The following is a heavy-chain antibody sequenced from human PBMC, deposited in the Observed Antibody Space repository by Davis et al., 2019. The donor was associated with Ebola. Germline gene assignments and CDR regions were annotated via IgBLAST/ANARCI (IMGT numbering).Heavy chain of an antibody. Sequence: GGSLRLSCAASGFTINNHYMSWVRQAPGKGLEWVSIIHSGGSTHYADSVKGRFTISRDNSKNTLYLQMNSLRAEDTAVYYCARSISEWELLSPDYWGQGTLVTVSS. J-gene: IGHJ4*02. V-gene: IGHV3-53*01. D-gene: IGHD1-26*01. CDR1: GFTINNHY. CDR3: ARSISEWELLSPDY. CDR2: IHSGGST.